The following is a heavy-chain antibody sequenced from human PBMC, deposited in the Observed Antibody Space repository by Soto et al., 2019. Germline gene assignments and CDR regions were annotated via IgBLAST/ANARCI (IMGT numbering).Heavy chain of an antibody. CDR2: INHSGST. CDR1: GGSFSGYY. D-gene: IGHD3-10*01. V-gene: IGHV4-34*01. Sequence: SETLSLTCAVYGGSFSGYYWSRIRQPPGKGLEWIGEINHSGSTNYNPSLKSRVTISVDTSKNQFSLKLSSVTAADTAVYYCARARGVWYYYGMDVWGQGTTVTVSS. J-gene: IGHJ6*02. CDR3: ARARGVWYYYGMDV.